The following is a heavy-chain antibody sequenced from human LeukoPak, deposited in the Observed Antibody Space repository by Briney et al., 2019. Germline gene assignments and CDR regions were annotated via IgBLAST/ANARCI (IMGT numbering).Heavy chain of an antibody. D-gene: IGHD2-21*01. J-gene: IGHJ4*02. CDR3: ARPTSHIGSYFDY. CDR1: GGSISSSHYY. Sequence: ASETLSLTCTVSGGSISSSHYYWGWIRQPPGKGLEGIGSISYSGSTYYNPSLKSRVTISMDTSKNQFSLKLSSVTAADTALYYCARPTSHIGSYFDYWGQGALVTVSS. CDR2: ISYSGST. V-gene: IGHV4-39*01.